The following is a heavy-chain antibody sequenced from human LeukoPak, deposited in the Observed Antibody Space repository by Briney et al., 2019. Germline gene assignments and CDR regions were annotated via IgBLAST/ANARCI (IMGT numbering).Heavy chain of an antibody. CDR2: IYTSGNT. V-gene: IGHV4-61*09. D-gene: IGHD3-10*01. CDR1: GGSVSSGSYY. CDR3: ARDLYGGTGTYCDY. Sequence: SQTLSLTCTVSGGSVSSGSYYWTWIWQPAGKGLEWIGHIYTSGNTNYNPSLKSRVTISVDTSKNQFSLKLSSVTAADTAVYFCARDLYGGTGTYCDYWGQGTLVTVSS. J-gene: IGHJ4*02.